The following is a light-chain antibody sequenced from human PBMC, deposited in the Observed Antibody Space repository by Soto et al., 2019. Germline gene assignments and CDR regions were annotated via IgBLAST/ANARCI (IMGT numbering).Light chain of an antibody. CDR1: QGISTY. Sequence: DIQMTQSPSSLSASVGDRVTITCRASQGISTYLIWYQQRQGKAPKLLIYAASNLVSGVPSRFSGSGSGTEFPLTISSLLPEDFATYYCQQSYRTPYTFGRGTKLETK. CDR3: QQSYRTPYT. V-gene: IGKV1-39*01. CDR2: AAS. J-gene: IGKJ2*01.